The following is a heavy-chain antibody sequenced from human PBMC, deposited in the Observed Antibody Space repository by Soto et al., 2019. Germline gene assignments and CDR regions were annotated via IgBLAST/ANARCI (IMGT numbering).Heavy chain of an antibody. J-gene: IGHJ4*02. D-gene: IGHD6-19*01. CDR3: ARAQQWLPTDY. CDR1: GFTFSSYG. V-gene: IGHV3-33*01. Sequence: PGGSLRPSCGASGFTFSSYGLHWVRQAPGKGLEWVAVIWYDGSNKYYADSVKGRFTISRDNSKNTLYLQMNSLRAEDTAVYYCARAQQWLPTDYWGQGTLVTVSS. CDR2: IWYDGSNK.